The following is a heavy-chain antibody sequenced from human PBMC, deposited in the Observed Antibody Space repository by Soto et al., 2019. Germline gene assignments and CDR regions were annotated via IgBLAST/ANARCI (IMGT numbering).Heavy chain of an antibody. Sequence: PGESLKISCKGSGYSFTIYWIGWVRQMPGKGLEWMGIIYPGDSDTRYSPSFQGQVTISANKSISTAYLQWSSLKASDTAMYYCAXGGQLARYYYYYYGMDVWGQGTTVTVSS. CDR3: AXGGQLARYYYYYYGMDV. D-gene: IGHD6-6*01. V-gene: IGHV5-51*01. CDR2: IYPGDSDT. CDR1: GYSFTIYW. J-gene: IGHJ6*02.